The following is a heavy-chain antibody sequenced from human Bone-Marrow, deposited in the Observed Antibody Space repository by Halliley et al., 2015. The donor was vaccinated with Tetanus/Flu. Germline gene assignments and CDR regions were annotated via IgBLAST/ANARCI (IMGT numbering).Heavy chain of an antibody. J-gene: IGHJ4*02. D-gene: IGHD3-22*01. CDR2: SSDDGKT. CDR3: AKVSCSSADCPPSHALIDS. Sequence: SSDDGKTFYADSVGGRFVISRDFSQNTLYLQLDSLRAGDTGIYFCAKVSCSSADCPPSHALIDSWGQGTLVTVSS. V-gene: IGHV3-23*01.